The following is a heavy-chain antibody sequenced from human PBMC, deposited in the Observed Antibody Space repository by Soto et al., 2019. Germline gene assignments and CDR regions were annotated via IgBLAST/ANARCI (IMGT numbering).Heavy chain of an antibody. J-gene: IGHJ6*02. CDR3: ARQGDGRVKYDYYYYGMDV. D-gene: IGHD3-16*01. V-gene: IGHV5-51*01. CDR2: IYPGDSDT. Sequence: PGESLKISCKGSGYSFTSYWIGWVRQMPGKGLEWMGIIYPGDSDTRYSPSFQGQVTISADKSISTAYLQWTSLKASDTAIYYCARQGDGRVKYDYYYYGMDVWGQGTTVTVSS. CDR1: GYSFTSYW.